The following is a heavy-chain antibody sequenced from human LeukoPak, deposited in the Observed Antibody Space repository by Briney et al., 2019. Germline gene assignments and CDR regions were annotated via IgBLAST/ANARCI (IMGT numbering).Heavy chain of an antibody. CDR3: ARDPRIYYYTDV. Sequence: SETLSLTCAVYGGSFSGYYWSWIRQPPGKGLECIGEINHSGSTNYNPSLKSRVTISVDTSKNQFSLKLSSATAADTAVYYCARDPRIYYYTDVWGKGTTVTVSS. CDR2: INHSGST. J-gene: IGHJ6*03. CDR1: GGSFSGYY. D-gene: IGHD2/OR15-2a*01. V-gene: IGHV4-34*01.